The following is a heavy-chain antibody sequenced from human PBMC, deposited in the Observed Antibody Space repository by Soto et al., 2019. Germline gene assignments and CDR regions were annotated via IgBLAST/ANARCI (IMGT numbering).Heavy chain of an antibody. CDR1: EFTFSSYS. CDR2: ISSSSSTI. D-gene: IGHD2-15*01. CDR3: ARDKGRSPLDY. V-gene: IGHV3-48*01. Sequence: VVSLILPNAASEFTFSSYSMNWIRQDPGKGLEWVSYISSSSSTIYYADSVKGRFTISRDNAKNSLYLQMNSLRAEDTAVYYCARDKGRSPLDYWGQGTLVTVSS. J-gene: IGHJ4*02.